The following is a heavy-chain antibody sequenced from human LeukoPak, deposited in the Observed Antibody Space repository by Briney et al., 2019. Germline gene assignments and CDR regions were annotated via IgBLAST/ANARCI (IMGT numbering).Heavy chain of an antibody. Sequence: SETLSLTCAVYGGSFSGYYWSWIRQPPGKGLEWIGEINHSGSTNYNPSLKSRVTISVDTSKNQSSLKLSSVTAADTAVYYCARHGLWFGELFEYYYYYMDVWGKGTTVTISS. V-gene: IGHV4-34*01. CDR2: INHSGST. J-gene: IGHJ6*03. CDR1: GGSFSGYY. CDR3: ARHGLWFGELFEYYYYYMDV. D-gene: IGHD3-10*01.